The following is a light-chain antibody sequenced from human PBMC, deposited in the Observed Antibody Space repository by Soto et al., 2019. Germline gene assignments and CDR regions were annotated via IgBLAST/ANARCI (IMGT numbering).Light chain of an antibody. V-gene: IGLV8-61*01. Sequence: QAVVTQEPSFSVSPGGTVTLTCALSSGSVSTSHYPGWYQQTPGQSPRTLVYSTNTRSSGVPDRFSGSILGNKAALTITGAQADDESDYYCVLYVGSGIWVFGGGTKLTVL. J-gene: IGLJ3*02. CDR3: VLYVGSGIWV. CDR1: SGSVSTSHY. CDR2: STN.